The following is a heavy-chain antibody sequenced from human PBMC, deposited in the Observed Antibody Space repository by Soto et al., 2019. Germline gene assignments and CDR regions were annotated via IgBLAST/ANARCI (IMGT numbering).Heavy chain of an antibody. CDR1: GYTFTSYA. V-gene: IGHV1-3*01. CDR2: INAGNGNT. CDR3: ARDLDSSSSIYYYYYGMDV. J-gene: IGHJ6*02. Sequence: ASVKVSCKASGYTFTSYAMHWVRQAPGQRLEWMGWINAGNGNTKYSQKFQGRVTITRDTSASTAYMELRSLRSEDTAVYYCARDLDSSSSIYYYYYGMDVWGQGTTVTVSS. D-gene: IGHD6-6*01.